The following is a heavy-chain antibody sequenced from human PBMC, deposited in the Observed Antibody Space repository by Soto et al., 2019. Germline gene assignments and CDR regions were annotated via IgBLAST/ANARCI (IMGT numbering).Heavy chain of an antibody. J-gene: IGHJ4*02. V-gene: IGHV3-23*01. CDR1: GFTCSSYA. Sequence: GGSMRVSCAASGFTCSSYAMSWVRQAQGKGLEWVSAISGSGGSTYYADSVKGRFTISRDDSKNTAYLQMDSPKTEDTAVYYCDRSQITAPGTIDYWGQGILVTVSS. CDR2: ISGSGGST. D-gene: IGHD6-13*01. CDR3: DRSQITAPGTIDY.